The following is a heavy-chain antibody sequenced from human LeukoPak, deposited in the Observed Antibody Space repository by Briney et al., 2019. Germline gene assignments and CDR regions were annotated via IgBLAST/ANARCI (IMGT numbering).Heavy chain of an antibody. V-gene: IGHV3-30*04. Sequence: GGSLRLSCAASGFTFSSYAMTWVRQAPGKGLEWVAVLSYNGSNKFYTDSVKGRFTISRDNSKNTLFLQMNSLRAEDTAVYYCTKDTVDTTMVPYYFEYWGQGTLVTVSS. CDR3: TKDTVDTTMVPYYFEY. D-gene: IGHD5-18*01. CDR2: LSYNGSNK. CDR1: GFTFSSYA. J-gene: IGHJ4*02.